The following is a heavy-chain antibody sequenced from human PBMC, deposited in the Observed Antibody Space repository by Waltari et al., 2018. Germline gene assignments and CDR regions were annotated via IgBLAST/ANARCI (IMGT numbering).Heavy chain of an antibody. D-gene: IGHD2-8*01. V-gene: IGHV4-39*01. J-gene: IGHJ2*01. Sequence: QLQLQESGPGLVKPSETLSLTCTVHGGSISSRSYHWGWIRQPPGKGLEWIGSIYYSGSTYYNPSLKSRVTISVDTSKNQFSLKLSSVTAADTAVYYCARHPAMTIMLWYFDLWGRGTLVTVSS. CDR2: IYYSGST. CDR1: GGSISSRSYH. CDR3: ARHPAMTIMLWYFDL.